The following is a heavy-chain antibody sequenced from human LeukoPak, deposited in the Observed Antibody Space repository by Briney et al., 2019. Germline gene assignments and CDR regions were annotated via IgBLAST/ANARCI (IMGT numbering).Heavy chain of an antibody. J-gene: IGHJ4*02. D-gene: IGHD3-10*01. CDR2: ISGRGGST. Sequence: PGGSLRLSCAASGFTFSSYAMSWVRQAPGKGLEWVSAISGRGGSTYYADSVKGRFTISRDNSKNTLYPQMNSLRAEDTAVYYCAKDRGFYSRSAIPRVDYWGQGTLVTVSS. V-gene: IGHV3-23*01. CDR1: GFTFSSYA. CDR3: AKDRGFYSRSAIPRVDY.